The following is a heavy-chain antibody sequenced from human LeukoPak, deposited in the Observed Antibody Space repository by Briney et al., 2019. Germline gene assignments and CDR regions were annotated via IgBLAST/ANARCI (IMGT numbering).Heavy chain of an antibody. D-gene: IGHD5-12*01. CDR2: IIPIFDTG. CDR1: GYTFSSYA. CDR3: ARETTVATMDRYAYMDV. V-gene: IGHV1-69*13. Sequence: GASVKVSCKASGYTFSSYAISWVRQAPGQGLEWMGGIIPIFDTGNYAQKFQGRLTITADESTSTAYMELSSLRSEDTAVYYCARETTVATMDRYAYMDVWGKGTTVTISS. J-gene: IGHJ6*03.